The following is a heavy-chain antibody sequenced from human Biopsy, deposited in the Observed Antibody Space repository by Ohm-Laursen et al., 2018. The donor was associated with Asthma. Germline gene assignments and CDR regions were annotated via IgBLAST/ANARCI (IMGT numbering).Heavy chain of an antibody. J-gene: IGHJ5*01. CDR1: GGSVSTGSYY. CDR2: IYYTGSD. Sequence: GTLSLTCTVSGGSVSTGSYYWSWIRQPPGKGLEWLGYIYYTGSDNYNPSLKSRVTISVDTSKNQFSLRLNSVTAADTAVYYCARDLSGYCTSSACYGFDSWGQGTLVTVSS. D-gene: IGHD2-8*01. V-gene: IGHV4-61*01. CDR3: ARDLSGYCTSSACYGFDS.